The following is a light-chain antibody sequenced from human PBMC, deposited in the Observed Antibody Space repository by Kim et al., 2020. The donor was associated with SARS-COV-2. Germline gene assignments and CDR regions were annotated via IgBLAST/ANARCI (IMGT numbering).Light chain of an antibody. CDR3: QSFDSSLSGAV. CDR2: GNT. V-gene: IGLV1-40*01. Sequence: RVTIFCTGGYSNIGAGFDVHWYQQLPGRAPKLLIFGNTIRPSGVPDRFSASKSGTSASLAITVLQAEDEADYYCQSFDSSLSGAVFGGGTKLTVL. CDR1: YSNIGAGFD. J-gene: IGLJ3*02.